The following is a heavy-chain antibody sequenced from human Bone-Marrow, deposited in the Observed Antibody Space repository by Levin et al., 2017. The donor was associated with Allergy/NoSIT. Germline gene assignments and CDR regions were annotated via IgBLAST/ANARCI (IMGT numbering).Heavy chain of an antibody. CDR2: IYTSGST. CDR3: ARVEAAAGTREDWFDP. V-gene: IGHV4-61*02. Sequence: ASETLSLTCTVSGGSISSGSYYWSWIRQPAGKGLEWIGRIYTSGSTNYNPSLKSRVTISVDTSKNQFSLKLSSVTAADTAVYYCARVEAAAGTREDWFDPWGQGTLVTVSS. D-gene: IGHD6-13*01. CDR1: GGSISSGSYY. J-gene: IGHJ5*02.